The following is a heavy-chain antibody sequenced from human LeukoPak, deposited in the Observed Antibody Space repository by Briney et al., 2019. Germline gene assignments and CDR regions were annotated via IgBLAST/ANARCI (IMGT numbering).Heavy chain of an antibody. CDR1: GFIFSNYD. CDR2: INNNGGRT. Sequence: GGSLRLSCAASGFIFSNYDMHWVRQAPGKGLEYVSAINNNGGRTYYADSVKGRFTVSRDNPKNTLYLQMSSLRAEDTAVYYCVKMYDGYWGQGTLVTVSS. V-gene: IGHV3-64D*06. J-gene: IGHJ4*02. D-gene: IGHD3-3*01. CDR3: VKMYDGY.